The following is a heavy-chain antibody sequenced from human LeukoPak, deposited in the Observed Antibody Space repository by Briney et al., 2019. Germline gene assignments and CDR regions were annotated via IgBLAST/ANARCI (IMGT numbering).Heavy chain of an antibody. Sequence: GGSLRLSCAASGFTFSSYAMHWVRQAPGKGREWGAVISYDGSNKYYADSVKGRFTISRDNSKNTLYLQMNSLRAEDTAVYYCAREAGYCSSTSCPYFDYWGQGTLVTVSS. D-gene: IGHD2-2*01. CDR1: GFTFSSYA. CDR2: ISYDGSNK. CDR3: AREAGYCSSTSCPYFDY. J-gene: IGHJ4*02. V-gene: IGHV3-30-3*01.